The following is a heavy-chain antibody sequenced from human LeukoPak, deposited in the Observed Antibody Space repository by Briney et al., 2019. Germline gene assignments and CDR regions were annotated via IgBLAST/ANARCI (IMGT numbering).Heavy chain of an antibody. CDR3: ARERIVGATSPDAFDI. CDR1: GYSISSGYY. J-gene: IGHJ3*02. CDR2: IYHSGST. Sequence: SETLSLTCTVSGYSISSGYYWGWIRQPPGKGLEWIGSIYHSGSTYYNPSLKSRVTISVDTSKNQFSLKLSSVTAADTAVYYCARERIVGATSPDAFDIWGQGTMVTVSS. V-gene: IGHV4-38-2*02. D-gene: IGHD1-26*01.